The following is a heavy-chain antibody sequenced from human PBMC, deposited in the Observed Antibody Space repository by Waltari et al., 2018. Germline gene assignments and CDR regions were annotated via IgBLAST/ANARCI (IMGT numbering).Heavy chain of an antibody. J-gene: IGHJ4*02. CDR3: ARHNYYVDY. CDR2: IKLDGSGT. V-gene: IGHV3-7*04. D-gene: IGHD1-20*01. Sequence: EVQLVESGGGLVQPGGSLRLSCAASGFIFSNYWMAWVRQDPGKGLGWVASIKLDGSGTYDVDPVKGRFTIAGDNAQNALDLQMNSLRAEDTASYYCARHNYYVDYWGQGTLVTVSS. CDR1: GFIFSNYW.